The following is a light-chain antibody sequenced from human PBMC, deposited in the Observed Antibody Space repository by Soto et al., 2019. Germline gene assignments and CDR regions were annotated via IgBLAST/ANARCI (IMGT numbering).Light chain of an antibody. J-gene: IGKJ5*01. V-gene: IGKV1-9*01. CDR1: QGLSSY. CDR2: AAS. Sequence: DITLTQSPSFLSASVGDRVTITCRASQGLSSYLAWYQQKPGKAPKLLIYAASTLQSGVPSRFSGSGSGTEFTLTISSLQSEDFATYYCQQLNSYPLTFGQGTRLAIK. CDR3: QQLNSYPLT.